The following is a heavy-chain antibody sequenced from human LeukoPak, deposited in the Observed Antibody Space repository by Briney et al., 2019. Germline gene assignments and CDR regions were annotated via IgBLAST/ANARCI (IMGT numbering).Heavy chain of an antibody. CDR3: VTLSCASTSCRTQF. V-gene: IGHV3-23*01. J-gene: IGHJ4*02. CDR1: GFPFSNYA. Sequence: SGGSLRLSCGASGFPFSNYALSWVRQPPERGLEWVSSISGGGEDTYYVDSVKGRFTISRDNSKNTLFLQMNSLTVADTAMYYCVTLSCASTSCRTQFWGQGTLVSVSS. CDR2: ISGGGEDT. D-gene: IGHD2-2*01.